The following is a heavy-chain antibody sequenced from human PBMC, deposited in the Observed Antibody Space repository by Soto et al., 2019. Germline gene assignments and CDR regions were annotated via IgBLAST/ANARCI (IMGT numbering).Heavy chain of an antibody. J-gene: IGHJ6*03. CDR1: GYTFTSYD. V-gene: IGHV1-8*01. Sequence: GASVKVSCKASGYTFTSYDINWVRQATGQGLEWMGWMNPNSGNTGYAQKFQGRVTMTRNTSISTAYMELSSLRSEDTAVYYCARAYYYYYYMGVWGKGTTVTVSS. CDR3: ARAYYYYYYMGV. CDR2: MNPNSGNT.